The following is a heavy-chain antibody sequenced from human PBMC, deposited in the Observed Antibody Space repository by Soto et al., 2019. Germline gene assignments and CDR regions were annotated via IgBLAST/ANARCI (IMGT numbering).Heavy chain of an antibody. D-gene: IGHD6-19*01. CDR1: GYIFNSYG. V-gene: IGHV1-18*01. Sequence: ASVKVSCKASGYIFNSYGVSWVRQAPGQGLEWMGWVSAYNGNTDYAQKIQGRVTMTTDTSTSTVYMEQRNLRSDDTAVYYCAKEPTSGWHSNYFEYWGQGTLVTVSS. CDR3: AKEPTSGWHSNYFEY. J-gene: IGHJ4*02. CDR2: VSAYNGNT.